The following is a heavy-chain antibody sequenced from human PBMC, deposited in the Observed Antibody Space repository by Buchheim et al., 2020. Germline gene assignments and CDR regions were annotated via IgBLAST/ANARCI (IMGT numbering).Heavy chain of an antibody. CDR2: IYYSGST. CDR3: ARVVVGATNWFDP. V-gene: IGHV4-61*01. J-gene: IGHJ5*02. Sequence: QVQLQESGPGLVKPSETLSLTCTVSGGSVSSGSYYWSWIRQPPGKGLEGIGYIYYSGSTNYNPSLQSRVTISVDTSKNQFSLKLSSVTAADTAVYYCARVVVGATNWFDPWGQGTL. D-gene: IGHD1-26*01. CDR1: GGSVSSGSYY.